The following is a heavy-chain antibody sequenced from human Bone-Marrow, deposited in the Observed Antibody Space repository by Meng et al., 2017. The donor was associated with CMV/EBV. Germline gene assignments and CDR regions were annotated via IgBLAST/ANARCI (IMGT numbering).Heavy chain of an antibody. CDR3: ARSRGVYYYYGMDG. CDR2: MNPNSGNT. Sequence: ASVKVSCKASGYTFTSYDINWVRQATGQGLEWMGWMNPNSGNTGYAQKFQGRVTITRNTSISTAYMELSSLRSEDTAVYYCARSRGVYYYYGMDGWGQGTTVTVSS. V-gene: IGHV1-8*03. CDR1: GYTFTSYD. J-gene: IGHJ6*02.